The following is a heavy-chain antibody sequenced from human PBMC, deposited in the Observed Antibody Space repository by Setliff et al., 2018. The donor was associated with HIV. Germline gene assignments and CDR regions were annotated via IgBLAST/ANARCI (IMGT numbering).Heavy chain of an antibody. J-gene: IGHJ6*02. CDR3: TRAEQQLPYYYYYYGMDV. V-gene: IGHV4-34*01. CDR1: GGSLGGYY. CDR2: VNHSGNT. Sequence: SETLSLTCAVYGGSLGGYYWSWIRQPPGKGLEWIGEVNHSGNTNYIPSLKSRVTIALDTSKNQFSLKLSSVTAADTAVYYCTRAEQQLPYYYYYYGMDVWGQGTTVTVSS. D-gene: IGHD6-13*01.